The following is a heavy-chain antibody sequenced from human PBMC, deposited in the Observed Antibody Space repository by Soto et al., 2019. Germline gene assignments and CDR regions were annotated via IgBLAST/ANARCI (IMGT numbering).Heavy chain of an antibody. D-gene: IGHD2-21*01. J-gene: IGHJ4*02. Sequence: ESGGDLVQPGGSLRLSCVVSGFTFSDYEMNWVRQAPGKGLEWVSYIDSSGSMKYHADSMKGRFTTFRDNARNSLYLQMNSLRGDDTAIYYCAREELDCGGDCFVYWGQGTLVTVSS. CDR3: AREELDCGGDCFVY. CDR1: GFTFSDYE. CDR2: IDSSGSMK. V-gene: IGHV3-48*03.